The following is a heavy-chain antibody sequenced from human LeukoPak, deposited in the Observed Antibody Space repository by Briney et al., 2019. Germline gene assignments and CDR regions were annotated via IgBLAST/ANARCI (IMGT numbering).Heavy chain of an antibody. CDR3: ARLAYYDYVWGSYRPYFDY. Sequence: PSETLSLTCTVPGGSISSSSYYWGWIRQPPGKGLEWIGSIYYSGSTYYNPSLKSRVTISVDTSKNQFSLKLSSVTAADTAVYYCARLAYYDYVWGSYRPYFDYWGQGTLVTVSS. V-gene: IGHV4-39*01. CDR2: IYYSGST. D-gene: IGHD3-16*02. J-gene: IGHJ4*02. CDR1: GGSISSSSYY.